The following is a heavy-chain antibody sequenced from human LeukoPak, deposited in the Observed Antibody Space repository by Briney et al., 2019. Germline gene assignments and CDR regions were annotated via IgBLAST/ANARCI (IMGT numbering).Heavy chain of an antibody. J-gene: IGHJ4*02. D-gene: IGHD6-19*01. Sequence: GGSLRLSCAASGFTVSSNYMSWVRQAPGKGLEWVSVIYSGGSTYYADSAKGRFTISRDNSKNTLYLQMNSLRAEDTAVYYCARLIAVAGTEDDYWGQGTLVTVSS. V-gene: IGHV3-53*01. CDR2: IYSGGST. CDR1: GFTVSSNY. CDR3: ARLIAVAGTEDDY.